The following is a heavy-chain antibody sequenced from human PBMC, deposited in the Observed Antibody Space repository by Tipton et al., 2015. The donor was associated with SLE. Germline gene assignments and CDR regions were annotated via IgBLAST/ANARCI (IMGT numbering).Heavy chain of an antibody. CDR1: GGSISSSYY. V-gene: IGHV4-39*07. CDR3: ARDPGAAMVTDYFDY. CDR2: IYYSGST. J-gene: IGHJ4*02. Sequence: TLSLTCTVSGGSISSSYYWSWIRQPPGKGLEWIGSIYYSGSTYYNPSLKSRVTISVDTSKNQFSLKLSSVTAADTAVYYCARDPGAAMVTDYFDYWGQGTLVTVSS. D-gene: IGHD5-18*01.